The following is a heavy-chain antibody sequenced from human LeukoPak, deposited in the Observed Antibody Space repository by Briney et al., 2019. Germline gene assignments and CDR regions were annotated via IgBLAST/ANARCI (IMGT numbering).Heavy chain of an antibody. D-gene: IGHD1-26*01. J-gene: IGHJ4*02. CDR3: ARDGPSIVASQWYY. Sequence: GASVKVSCKASGGTFSSYAISWVRQAPGQGLEWMGRIIPILGIANYAQKFQGRVTITADKSTSTAYMELSSLRSEDTAVYYCARDGPSIVASQWYYWGQGTLVTVSS. V-gene: IGHV1-69*04. CDR1: GGTFSSYA. CDR2: IIPILGIA.